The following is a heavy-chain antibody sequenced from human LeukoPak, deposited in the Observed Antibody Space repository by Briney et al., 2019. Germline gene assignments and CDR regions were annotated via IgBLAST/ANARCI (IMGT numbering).Heavy chain of an antibody. CDR3: ARRAPRSGSYKAFDI. V-gene: IGHV4-34*01. CDR1: GGSFSGYY. J-gene: IGHJ3*02. D-gene: IGHD3-10*01. CDR2: INYSGST. Sequence: SETLSLTCAVYGGSFSGYYWSWIRQPPGKGLEWIGEINYSGSTNYNPSLKSRVTISVDTSKNQFSLKLSSVTAADTAVYYCARRAPRSGSYKAFDIWGQGTMVTVSS.